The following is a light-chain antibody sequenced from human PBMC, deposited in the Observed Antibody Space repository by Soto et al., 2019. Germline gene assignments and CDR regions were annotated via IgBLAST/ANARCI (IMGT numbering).Light chain of an antibody. J-gene: IGLJ1*01. V-gene: IGLV2-23*01. Sequence: QSALTQPASVSGSPGQSITISCTGTSSDVGNYNFVSWYQHHPGKAPKVLIFEGTKRPSGVSHRFSGSKSGNTASLTISGLQAEDEAAYFCCSFAGSGSFVFGTGTKLTVL. CDR3: CSFAGSGSFV. CDR2: EGT. CDR1: SSDVGNYNF.